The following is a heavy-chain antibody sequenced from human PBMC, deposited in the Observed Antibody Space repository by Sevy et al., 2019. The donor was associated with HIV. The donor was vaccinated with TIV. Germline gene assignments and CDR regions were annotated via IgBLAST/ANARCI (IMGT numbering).Heavy chain of an antibody. CDR1: GFTFSTYT. CDR3: AREAGVGLDYFDS. V-gene: IGHV3-48*02. D-gene: IGHD3-16*01. J-gene: IGHJ4*02. Sequence: GGSLRLSCAASGFTFSTYTMNWVRQAPGKGLEWVSYISSTGTIYYADSVKGQFTISRDNAKNSLYLQMNSLRDEDTAVYYCAREAGVGLDYFDSWGQGTLVTVSS. CDR2: ISSTGTI.